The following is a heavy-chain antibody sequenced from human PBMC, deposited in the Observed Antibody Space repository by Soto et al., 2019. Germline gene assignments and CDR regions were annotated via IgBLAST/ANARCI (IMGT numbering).Heavy chain of an antibody. D-gene: IGHD6-13*01. CDR3: VNNVWYYFFNI. CDR1: GFNVSSTY. CDR2: IYSVGST. V-gene: IGHV3-66*01. J-gene: IGHJ3*02. Sequence: GGSLRLSCAVSGFNVSSTYMSWVRQAPGKGLEWVSIIYSVGSTYYADSVKGRFTISRDNSKNTLYLQMHSLRVEDTDVYYCVNNVWYYFFNIWGQVATVTVSS.